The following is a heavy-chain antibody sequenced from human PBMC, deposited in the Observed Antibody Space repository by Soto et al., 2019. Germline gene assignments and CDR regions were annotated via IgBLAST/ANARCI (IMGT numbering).Heavy chain of an antibody. D-gene: IGHD1-26*01. V-gene: IGHV3-48*02. Sequence: EVQLVQSGGGLVQVGGSLRLSCTASGFTFNTYGMNWVRQAPGKGLEWLSYISGSGRTIHYADSVKGRFTVSRDNAKNSLHLQMNRLRDEDTAVYYCARDGLGVTLFILFDLWGQGTLVTVSS. CDR1: GFTFNTYG. CDR3: ARDGLGVTLFILFDL. J-gene: IGHJ5*02. CDR2: ISGSGRTI.